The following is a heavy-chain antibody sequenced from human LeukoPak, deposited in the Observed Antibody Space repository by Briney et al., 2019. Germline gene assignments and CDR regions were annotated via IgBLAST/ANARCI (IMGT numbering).Heavy chain of an antibody. J-gene: IGHJ5*02. CDR3: ARDSSDWNYGRFDP. D-gene: IGHD1-7*01. Sequence: SETLSLTCTVSGGSISSYYWSWIRQPPGKGLEWIGYIYYSGSTNYNPSLKSRVTISVDTSKNQFSLKLSSVTAADTAVYYCARDSSDWNYGRFDPWGQGTLVTVFS. CDR2: IYYSGST. V-gene: IGHV4-59*01. CDR1: GGSISSYY.